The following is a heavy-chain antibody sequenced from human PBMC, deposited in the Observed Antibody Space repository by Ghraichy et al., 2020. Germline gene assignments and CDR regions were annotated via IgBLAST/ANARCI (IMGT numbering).Heavy chain of an antibody. CDR1: GFTFSSYW. CDR3: ARGQLIAAAGTVTLYYHYGMGV. D-gene: IGHD6-13*01. Sequence: GESLNISCAASGFTFSSYWMSWVRQAPGKGLEWVANIKQDGSQKYYVDSVKGRFTISRDNAKNSLYLQMNSLRAEDTAVYYCARGQLIAAAGTVTLYYHYGMGVWGQGTTVTGSS. J-gene: IGHJ6*02. V-gene: IGHV3-7*01. CDR2: IKQDGSQK.